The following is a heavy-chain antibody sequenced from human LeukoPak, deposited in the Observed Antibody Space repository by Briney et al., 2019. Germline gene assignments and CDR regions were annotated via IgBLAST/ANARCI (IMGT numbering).Heavy chain of an antibody. CDR3: ARGAGRDFCSGYCAT. CDR2: TSTHNGNR. D-gene: IGHD3-3*01. V-gene: IGHV1-18*01. CDR1: GYTFSDFG. Sequence: ASVKVSCKASGYTFSDFGISWVRQAPGQGLEWMGWTSTHNGNRNYLQKFEGRVTMTTDTSTSTAYMELNGLTSDDTAVYYCARGAGRDFCSGYCATWGQGTLVTVSS. J-gene: IGHJ5*02.